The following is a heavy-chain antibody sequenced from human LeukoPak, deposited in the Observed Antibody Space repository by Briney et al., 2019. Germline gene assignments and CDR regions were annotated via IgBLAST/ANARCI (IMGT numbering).Heavy chain of an antibody. Sequence: PGGSLRLSCAASGFTFDDYGMSWVRQAPGKGLEWVSGINWNGGSTGYADSVKGRFTISRDNAKNSLYLQMNSLRAEDTALYYCARGNYYDSSGYYNYWGRGTLVTVSS. V-gene: IGHV3-20*04. D-gene: IGHD3-22*01. J-gene: IGHJ4*02. CDR1: GFTFDDYG. CDR2: INWNGGST. CDR3: ARGNYYDSSGYYNY.